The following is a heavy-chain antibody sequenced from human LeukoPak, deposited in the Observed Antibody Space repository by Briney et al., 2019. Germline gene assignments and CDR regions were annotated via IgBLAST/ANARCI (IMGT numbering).Heavy chain of an antibody. V-gene: IGHV3-15*01. CDR2: VKSKAVGETT. Sequence: GGSLRLSCAASGFTFSNAWMNWVRQAPGKGLEWVARVKSKAVGETTSYAAPVKGRFSISRDDSRDMVYLQMNSLETGDTAVYYCATCNGDCYFNFWGQGTLVTVSS. CDR1: GFTFSNAW. J-gene: IGHJ4*02. CDR3: ATCNGDCYFNF. D-gene: IGHD2-21*02.